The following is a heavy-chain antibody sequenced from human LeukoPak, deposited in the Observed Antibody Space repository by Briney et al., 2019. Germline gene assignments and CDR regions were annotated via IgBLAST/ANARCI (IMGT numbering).Heavy chain of an antibody. CDR2: ISGSGGST. Sequence: PGGSLRLSCAASGFTFSSYAMSWVRQAPGKGLEWVSAISGSGGSTYYADSVKGRFTISRDNSKNTLYLQMNSLRAEDTAVYYCAKEAPIGDDCGGDCYPPDYWGQGTLVTVSS. CDR3: AKEAPIGDDCGGDCYPPDY. V-gene: IGHV3-23*01. D-gene: IGHD2-21*01. J-gene: IGHJ4*02. CDR1: GFTFSSYA.